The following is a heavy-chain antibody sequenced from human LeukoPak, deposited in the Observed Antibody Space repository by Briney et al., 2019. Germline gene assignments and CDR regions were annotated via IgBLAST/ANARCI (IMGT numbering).Heavy chain of an antibody. CDR2: IYTSGST. D-gene: IGHD5-12*01. J-gene: IGHJ6*03. CDR3: ARAYDPATGXDX. V-gene: IGHV4-61*02. CDR1: GGSISSGSYY. Sequence: SETLSLTCTVSGGSISSGSYYWSWIRQPAGKGLEWIGRIYTSGSTNYNPSLKSRVTISVDTSRNQFSLKLSSVTAADTAVYYCARAYDPATGXDXWG.